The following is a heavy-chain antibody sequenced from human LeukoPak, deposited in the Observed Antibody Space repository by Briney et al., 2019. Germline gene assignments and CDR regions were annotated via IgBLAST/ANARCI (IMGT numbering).Heavy chain of an antibody. CDR1: GGSISSDY. D-gene: IGHD3-10*01. CDR2: SGST. Sequence: SETLSLTCTVSGGSISSDYWTWIRQTPGRGLEWIGYSGSTKYNPSLKSRVTISVDTSKSQCSLTLSSVTAADTAVYYCAKARRHYYGSGRNLTPWPADMDVWGQGTTVTVS. J-gene: IGHJ6*02. V-gene: IGHV4-59*01. CDR3: AKARRHYYGSGRNLTPWPADMDV.